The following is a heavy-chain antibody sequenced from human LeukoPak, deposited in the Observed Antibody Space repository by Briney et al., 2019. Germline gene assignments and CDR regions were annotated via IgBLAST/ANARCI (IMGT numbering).Heavy chain of an antibody. CDR2: ITNGGSTI. CDR3: ARSIGLTGGGVDV. CDR1: GFTFSDHN. Sequence: GGSLRLSFAASGFTFSDHNVNWVRQAPGKGLRRVSYITNGGSTIHHADSVKGRFTIYRDNAKKPLDLQMNSLRAEETVVYYCARSIGLTGGGVDVWGQGTTVTVSS. J-gene: IGHJ6*02. V-gene: IGHV3-11*01. D-gene: IGHD3-9*01.